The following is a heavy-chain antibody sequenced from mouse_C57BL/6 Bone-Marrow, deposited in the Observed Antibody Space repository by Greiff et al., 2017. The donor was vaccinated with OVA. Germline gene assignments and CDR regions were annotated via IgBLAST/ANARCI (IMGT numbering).Heavy chain of an antibody. D-gene: IGHD1-1*01. CDR1: GYTFTTYP. V-gene: IGHV1-47*01. CDR2: FHPYNDDT. J-gene: IGHJ3*01. Sequence: VQRVESGAELVKPGASVKMSCKASGYTFTTYPIEWMKQNHGKSLEWIGNFHPYNDDTKYNEKFKGKATLTVEKSSSTVYLELSRLTSDDSAVYYCARGDYYGMGFAYWGQGTLVTVSA. CDR3: ARGDYYGMGFAY.